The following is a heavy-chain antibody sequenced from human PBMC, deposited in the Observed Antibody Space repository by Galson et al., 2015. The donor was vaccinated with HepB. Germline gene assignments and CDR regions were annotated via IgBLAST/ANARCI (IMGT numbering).Heavy chain of an antibody. CDR1: GFTFSSYA. D-gene: IGHD3-22*01. CDR2: ISYDGSNK. J-gene: IGHJ4*02. Sequence: SLRLSCAASGFTFSSYAMHWVRQAPGKGLEWVAVISYDGSNKYYADSVKGRFTISRDNSKNTLYLQMNSLRAEDTAVYYCARGGAYYDSSGYYYADYWGQGTLVTVSS. V-gene: IGHV3-30-3*01. CDR3: ARGGAYYDSSGYYYADY.